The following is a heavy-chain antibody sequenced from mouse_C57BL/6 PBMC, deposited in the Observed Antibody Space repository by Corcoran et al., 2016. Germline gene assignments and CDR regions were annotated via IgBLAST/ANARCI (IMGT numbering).Heavy chain of an antibody. CDR2: INTYSGVP. V-gene: IGHV9-3*01. CDR3: ARDGYPAY. J-gene: IGHJ3*01. Sequence: QIQLVQSGPELKKPGETVKISCKASGYTFTTYGMSWVKQAPGKGLKWMGWINTYSGVPTYADDFKGRFAFSLETSASTAYLQINNLKNEDTATYFCARDGYPAYWGQGTLVTVSA. CDR1: GYTFTTYG. D-gene: IGHD2-3*01.